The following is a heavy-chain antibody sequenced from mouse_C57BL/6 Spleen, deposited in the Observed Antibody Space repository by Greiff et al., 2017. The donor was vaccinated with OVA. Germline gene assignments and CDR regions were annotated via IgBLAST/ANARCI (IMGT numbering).Heavy chain of an antibody. CDR2: ISYDGSN. Sequence: EVKLVESGPGLVKPSQSLSLTCSVTGYSITSGYYWNWIRQFPGNKLEWMGYISYDGSNNYNPSLKNRISITRDTSKNQFFLKLNSVTTEDTATYYCARGGYGSSLPWFAYWGQGTLVTVSA. D-gene: IGHD1-1*01. CDR1: GYSITSGYY. J-gene: IGHJ3*01. V-gene: IGHV3-6*01. CDR3: ARGGYGSSLPWFAY.